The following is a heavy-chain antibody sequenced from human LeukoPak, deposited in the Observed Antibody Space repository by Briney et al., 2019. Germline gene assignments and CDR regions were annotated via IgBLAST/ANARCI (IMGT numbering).Heavy chain of an antibody. CDR3: ARDLTYGSGSALGY. CDR2: IWYDGSNK. V-gene: IGHV3-33*01. CDR1: GFTFSGYG. Sequence: GGSLRLSCAASGFTFSGYGMHWVRQAPGKGLEWVAVIWYDGSNKYYADSVKGRFTISRDNSKSTLYLQTNSLRAEDTALYYCARDLTYGSGSALGYWGQGTLVTVSS. J-gene: IGHJ4*02. D-gene: IGHD3-10*01.